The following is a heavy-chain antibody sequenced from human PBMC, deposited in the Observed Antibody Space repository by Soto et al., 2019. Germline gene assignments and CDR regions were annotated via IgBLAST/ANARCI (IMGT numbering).Heavy chain of an antibody. D-gene: IGHD2-21*01. V-gene: IGHV4-39*02. CDR2: IFYTGTT. J-gene: IGHJ5*02. CDR3: ARLVVVAPVANA. CDR1: GGSISYNSYY. Sequence: PSETLSLTCSVSGGSISYNSYYWGWIRQPPGKGLEWVGGIFYTGTTYYSPSLKDRVTISVDTSKNSFSLNLTSVTATDTAVYFCARLVVVAPVANAWGQGTLVTVSS.